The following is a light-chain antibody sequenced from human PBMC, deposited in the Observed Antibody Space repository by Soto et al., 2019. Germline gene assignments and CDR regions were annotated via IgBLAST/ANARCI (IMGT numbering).Light chain of an antibody. V-gene: IGKV1-39*01. CDR2: AAS. Sequence: DIQMTQSPASLSVSVGDRVTITCRASQNINIYLNWYQQRAGKAPRLLIYAASKLQSGVPSRFSGSTSGTDFTLTINSLQPEDFATYYCQQTDSAPSFGGGTKVDIK. J-gene: IGKJ4*01. CDR3: QQTDSAPS. CDR1: QNINIY.